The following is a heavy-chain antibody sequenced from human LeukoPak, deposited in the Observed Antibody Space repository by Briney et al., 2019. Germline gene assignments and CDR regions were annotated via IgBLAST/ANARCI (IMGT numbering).Heavy chain of an antibody. D-gene: IGHD2-15*01. CDR3: AKSLGGNCYSGSDY. J-gene: IGHJ4*02. CDR2: IYSGGDT. Sequence: GGSLRLSCAASGFIVSSNYMSWVRQAPGKGLEWVSVIYSGGDTYYADSVKGRFTISRDNSKNTLYLQMNSLRAEDTAVYYCAKSLGGNCYSGSDYWGQGILVTVSS. V-gene: IGHV3-53*01. CDR1: GFIVSSNY.